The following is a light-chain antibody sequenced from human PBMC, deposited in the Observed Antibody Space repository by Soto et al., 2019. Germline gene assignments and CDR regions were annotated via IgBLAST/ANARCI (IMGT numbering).Light chain of an antibody. Sequence: DIQMTQSPSSLSASVGDRVTITCRASQSISNYLNWYQQKPGKAPELLIYAASSLQSGVPSRFSGSGSGTDFTLTISSLQPEEFETDYCHHSHSTPQTCGQGTQVEIK. CDR1: QSISNY. V-gene: IGKV1-39*01. J-gene: IGKJ1*01. CDR3: HHSHSTPQT. CDR2: AAS.